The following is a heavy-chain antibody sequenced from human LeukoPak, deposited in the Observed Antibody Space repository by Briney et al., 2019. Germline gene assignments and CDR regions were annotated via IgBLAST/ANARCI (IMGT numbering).Heavy chain of an antibody. CDR3: ARDLRGYGTFDI. CDR1: GGSISSSSYY. D-gene: IGHD5-18*01. J-gene: IGHJ3*02. V-gene: IGHV4-39*07. Sequence: PSETLSLTCTVSGGSISSSSYYWGWIRQPPGKGLEWIGSIYYSGSTYYNPSLKSRVTISVDTSKNQFSLKLSSVTAADTAVYYCARDLRGYGTFDIWGQGTMVTVSS. CDR2: IYYSGST.